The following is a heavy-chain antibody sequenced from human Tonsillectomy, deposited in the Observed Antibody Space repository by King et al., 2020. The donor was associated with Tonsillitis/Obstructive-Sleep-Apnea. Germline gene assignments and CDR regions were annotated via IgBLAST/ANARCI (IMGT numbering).Heavy chain of an antibody. D-gene: IGHD2/OR15-2a*01. V-gene: IGHV3-11*01. CDR3: ARSTFFRRVRPYSFDI. J-gene: IGHJ3*02. CDR2: ISSSGSTI. Sequence: VQLVEAGGGLVKPGGSLRLSGAASGFTFSDYYMSWIRQAPGKGLEWVSYISSSGSTIYYADSVKGRFTISRDNAKNSLYLEMNSLRADATAVYYCARSTFFRRVRPYSFDIWGQGTMVTVSS. CDR1: GFTFSDYY.